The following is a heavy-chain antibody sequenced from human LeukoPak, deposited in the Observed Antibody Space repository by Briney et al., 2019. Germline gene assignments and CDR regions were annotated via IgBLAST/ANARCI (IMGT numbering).Heavy chain of an antibody. V-gene: IGHV1-69*05. CDR3: ASEGSGYYYDY. CDR2: IIPIFGTA. J-gene: IGHJ4*02. CDR1: GGTFSSYA. D-gene: IGHD3-22*01. Sequence: ASVKVSCKASGGTFSSYAISWVRQAPGQGLEWLGGIIPIFGTANYAQKFQGRVTITTDESTSTAYMELSSLRSEDTAVYYCASEGSGYYYDYWGQGTLVTVSP.